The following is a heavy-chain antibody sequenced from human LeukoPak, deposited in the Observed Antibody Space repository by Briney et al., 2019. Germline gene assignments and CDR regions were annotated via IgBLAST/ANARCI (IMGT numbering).Heavy chain of an antibody. V-gene: IGHV1-46*01. CDR2: INPSGGST. CDR1: GYTFTIYY. J-gene: IGHJ1*01. CDR3: ARERIAVAGTGYFQH. Sequence: ASVKVSCNASGYTFTIYYMHWVRQAPGQGLEWMGIINPSGGSTSYAQKFQGRVTMTRDTSTSTVYMELSSLRSEDTAVYYCARERIAVAGTGYFQHSRQGSLVTVSS. D-gene: IGHD6-19*01.